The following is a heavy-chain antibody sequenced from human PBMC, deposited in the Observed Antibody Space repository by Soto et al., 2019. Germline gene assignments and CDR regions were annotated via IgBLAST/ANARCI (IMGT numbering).Heavy chain of an antibody. D-gene: IGHD6-19*01. CDR2: IYYSGST. CDR1: GGSISSYY. Sequence: SETLSLTYTVSGGSISSYYWSWIRQPPGKGLEWIGYIYYSGSTNYNPSLKSRVTISVDTSKNQFSLKLSSVTAADTAVYYCARRAPLDRVLVAGYFDGYFDYWGQGTLVTVSS. J-gene: IGHJ4*02. CDR3: ARRAPLDRVLVAGYFDGYFDY. V-gene: IGHV4-59*08.